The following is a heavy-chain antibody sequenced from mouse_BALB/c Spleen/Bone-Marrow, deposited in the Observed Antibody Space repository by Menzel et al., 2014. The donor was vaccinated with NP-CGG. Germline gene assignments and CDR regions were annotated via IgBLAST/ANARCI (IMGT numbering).Heavy chain of an antibody. D-gene: IGHD2-14*01. V-gene: IGHV1-85*01. CDR3: ARNYRYAWFAY. CDR2: IFPGDGSI. J-gene: IGHJ3*01. Sequence: QVQLQHSGAELVKPGASVKLSCKASGYTFTSYDINWVRQRPEQGLEWIGWIFPGDGSIKYNEKFKGKATLTTDKSSSTAYMQLSRLTSENSAIYFCARNYRYAWFAYWGQGTLVTVSA. CDR1: GYTFTSYD.